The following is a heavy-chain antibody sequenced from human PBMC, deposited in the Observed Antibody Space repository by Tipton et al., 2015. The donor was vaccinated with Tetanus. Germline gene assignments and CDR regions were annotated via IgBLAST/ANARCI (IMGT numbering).Heavy chain of an antibody. J-gene: IGHJ4*02. CDR3: ARPIKQWLVPVDS. CDR2: VNHRGGS. D-gene: IGHD6-19*01. V-gene: IGHV4-34*01. Sequence: LSLTCEVSGGSSSSFYWSWIRQPPGKGLQWIGEVNHRGGSSYNPFLKSRATMSVDTSKNQFSLNLTSVTAADTAVYYCARPIKQWLVPVDSWGQGTLVTVSS. CDR1: GGSSSSFY.